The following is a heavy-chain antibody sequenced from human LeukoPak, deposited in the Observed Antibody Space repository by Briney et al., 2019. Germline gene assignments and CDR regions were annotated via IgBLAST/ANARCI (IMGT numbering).Heavy chain of an antibody. D-gene: IGHD3-10*01. J-gene: IGHJ4*02. CDR3: ARGIRAYYYGSGSYYKD. Sequence: SETLSLTCAVSGGSISSSNWWSWVRQPPGKGLEWIGEIYHSGSTNYNPSLKSRVTISVDKSKNQFSLKLSSVTAADTAEYYCARGIRAYYYGSGSYYKDWGQGTLVTVSS. CDR2: IYHSGST. V-gene: IGHV4-4*02. CDR1: GGSISSSNW.